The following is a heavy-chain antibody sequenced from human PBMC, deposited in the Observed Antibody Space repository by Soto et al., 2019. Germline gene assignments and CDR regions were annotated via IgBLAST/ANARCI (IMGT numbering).Heavy chain of an antibody. CDR1: GYDFTTYG. CDR3: ARGRYGDY. J-gene: IGHJ4*02. CDR2: ISAHNGNT. Sequence: QVHLVQSGAEVKNPGASVKVSCKGSGYDFTTYGITWVRQAPGQGLEWMAWISAHNGNTNYAPNLQGRVTATRDTSTSTAYIELRSLRSDDTAVYYCARGRYGDYWGQGALVTVSS. V-gene: IGHV1-18*01. D-gene: IGHD1-1*01.